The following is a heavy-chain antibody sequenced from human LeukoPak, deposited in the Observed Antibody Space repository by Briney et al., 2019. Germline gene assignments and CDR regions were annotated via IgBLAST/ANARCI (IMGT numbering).Heavy chain of an antibody. Sequence: SETLSLTCAVSGGSISSSNWWSWVRQPPGKGLEWIGEIYHSGRTNYNPSLKSRVTISVDKSKNQFSLKLSSVTAADTAVYYCAGNNFGSSGMDVWGQGTTVTVSS. D-gene: IGHD1-20*01. V-gene: IGHV4-4*02. J-gene: IGHJ6*02. CDR2: IYHSGRT. CDR1: GGSISSSNW. CDR3: AGNNFGSSGMDV.